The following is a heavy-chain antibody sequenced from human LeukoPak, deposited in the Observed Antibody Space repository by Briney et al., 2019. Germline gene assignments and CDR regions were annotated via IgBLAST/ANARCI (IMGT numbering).Heavy chain of an antibody. CDR2: ISSSGSTI. Sequence: KPGGSLRLSCAASGFTFSDYYMSWIRQAPGKGLEWVSYISSSGSTIYYADSVKGRFTISRDNAKNSLYLQMNSLRAEDTAVYYCARDTYYGFWSGSRGDCFDYWGQGTLVTVSS. CDR1: GFTFSDYY. J-gene: IGHJ4*02. V-gene: IGHV3-11*04. D-gene: IGHD3-3*01. CDR3: ARDTYYGFWSGSRGDCFDY.